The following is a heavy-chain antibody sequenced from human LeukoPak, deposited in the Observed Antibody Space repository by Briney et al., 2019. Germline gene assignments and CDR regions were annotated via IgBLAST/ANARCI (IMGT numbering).Heavy chain of an antibody. CDR1: GFTFSTFG. CDR2: ITTSSSTI. J-gene: IGHJ5*02. Sequence: GGSLRLSCSASGFTFSTFGMHWVRQAPGKGLEWVSYITTSSSTIYYADSVKGRFTISRDNAKNSLYLQMNSLRAEDTAVYYCARDSAGFDHWGQGTLVTVSS. V-gene: IGHV3-48*04. D-gene: IGHD6-19*01. CDR3: ARDSAGFDH.